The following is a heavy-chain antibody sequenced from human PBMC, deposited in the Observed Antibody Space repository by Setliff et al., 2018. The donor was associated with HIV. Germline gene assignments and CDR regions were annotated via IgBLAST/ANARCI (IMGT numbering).Heavy chain of an antibody. J-gene: IGHJ6*04. V-gene: IGHV4-39*01. D-gene: IGHD3-3*01. CDR2: IHYIGRT. CDR1: GGSITGSPYY. Sequence: PSETLSLTCTVSGGSITGSPYYWGWIRRPPVKGLEWIGSIHYIGRTYYDPSLKSRVSTSVDTSKNQLSLKLTSVTAADTAVYYCARGWSRDGYYFWGVWGKGTTVTVSS. CDR3: ARGWSRDGYYFWGV.